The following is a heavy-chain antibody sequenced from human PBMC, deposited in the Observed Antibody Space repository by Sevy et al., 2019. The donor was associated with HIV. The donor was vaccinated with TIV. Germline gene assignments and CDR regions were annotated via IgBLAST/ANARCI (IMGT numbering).Heavy chain of an antibody. D-gene: IGHD1-26*01. CDR3: AREISGSNGAFDI. V-gene: IGHV3-7*03. Sequence: GGSLRLSSVVSGFSFSNYWMSWVRQAPGKGLEWVANIRQDGGEKYYVDSVKGRFTISRDNAKNSLYLQMNSLRAEDTAVYYCAREISGSNGAFDIWGQGTMVTVSS. CDR1: GFSFSNYW. J-gene: IGHJ3*02. CDR2: IRQDGGEK.